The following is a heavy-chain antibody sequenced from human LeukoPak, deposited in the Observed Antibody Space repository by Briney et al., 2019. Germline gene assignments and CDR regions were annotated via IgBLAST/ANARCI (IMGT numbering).Heavy chain of an antibody. CDR3: ARARTVPAATDY. CDR1: GGSFSGYY. J-gene: IGHJ4*02. D-gene: IGHD2-2*01. CDR2: INHSGST. Sequence: SETLSLTCAVYGGSFSGYYWSWIRQPPGKGLEWIGEINHSGSTNYNPSLKSRVTISVDTSKNQFSLKLSSVTAADTAVCYCARARTVPAATDYWGQGTLVTVSS. V-gene: IGHV4-34*01.